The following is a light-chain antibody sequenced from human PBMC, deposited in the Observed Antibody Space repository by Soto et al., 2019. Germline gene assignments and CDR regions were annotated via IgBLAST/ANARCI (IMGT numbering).Light chain of an antibody. CDR1: QSVISSY. CDR3: QQYAGSPWT. V-gene: IGKV3-20*01. Sequence: EIVLTQSPGTLSLSPGQRPTLSCRSSQSVISSYLACYQQKPGQAPRLLIYGASSRATGIPDRFSGSGSGTDFTLTISRLEPEDFAVYYCQQYAGSPWTFGRGTKVDI. J-gene: IGKJ1*01. CDR2: GAS.